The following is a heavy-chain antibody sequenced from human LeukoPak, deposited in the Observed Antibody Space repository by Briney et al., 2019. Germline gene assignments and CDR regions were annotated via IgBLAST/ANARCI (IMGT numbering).Heavy chain of an antibody. CDR3: ARERYCSNWYYY. CDR2: ISYTGST. J-gene: IGHJ4*02. CDR1: GCSISSHY. D-gene: IGHD6-13*01. Sequence: SETLSLTCTVSGCSISSHYWASVRQPPGKGLEWIGYISYTGSTNYNPSLKSRVTISVDTSKNQFSLKLRSVTAADTAVYYCARERYCSNWYYYWGQGALVTVSS. V-gene: IGHV4-59*11.